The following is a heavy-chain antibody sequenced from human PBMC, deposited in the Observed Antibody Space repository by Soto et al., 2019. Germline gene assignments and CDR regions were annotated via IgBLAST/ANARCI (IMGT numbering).Heavy chain of an antibody. CDR3: SRLPTMVREINDDPFDF. J-gene: IGHJ4*03. CDR2: INPTGGRA. CDR1: GYTFTNYY. V-gene: IGHV1-46*03. D-gene: IGHD3-10*01. Sequence: QVQLVQSGGEVKKPGASVRVSCKASGYTFTNYYIHWVRQAPGQGLEWMGVINPTGGRASYAPKFQGRVTLTRDTSTSTAYMELSSLRSDDTAVYFCSRLPTMVREINDDPFDFWGQGTLVTVSS.